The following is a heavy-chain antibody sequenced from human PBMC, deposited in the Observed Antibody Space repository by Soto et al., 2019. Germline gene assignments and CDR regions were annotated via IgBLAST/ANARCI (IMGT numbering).Heavy chain of an antibody. J-gene: IGHJ4*02. D-gene: IGHD3-16*01. CDR2: IKEDGSEK. Sequence: GESRTLSCSASGVPICSVWIRWVRQGPGKGQGWVANIKEDGSEKYYVDSVKGRFTISRDNAKNSLYLQMNSLRAEYTAVYYCARWHCLYCGLAVYWGQGTLVTVSS. CDR3: ARWHCLYCGLAVY. CDR1: GVPICSVW. V-gene: IGHV3-7*01.